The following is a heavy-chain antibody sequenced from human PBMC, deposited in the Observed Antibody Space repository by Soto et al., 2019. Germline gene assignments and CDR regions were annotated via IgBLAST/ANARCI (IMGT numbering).Heavy chain of an antibody. CDR2: IYHSGST. CDR3: ARVSSSWYGEDY. D-gene: IGHD6-13*01. Sequence: SETLSLTCAVSGGSISSSNWWSWVRQPPGKGLEWIGEIYHSGSTNYNPSLKSRVTISVDKSKNQFSLKLSSVTAADTAEYYCARVSSSWYGEDYWGQGTLVTVSS. V-gene: IGHV4-4*02. J-gene: IGHJ4*02. CDR1: GGSISSSNW.